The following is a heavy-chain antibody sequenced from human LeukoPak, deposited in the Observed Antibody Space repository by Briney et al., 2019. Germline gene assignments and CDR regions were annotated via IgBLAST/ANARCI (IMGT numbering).Heavy chain of an antibody. CDR1: GGSISSGGYY. CDR2: FYYSGRT. CDR3: ARDRASGSYYDY. V-gene: IGHV4-31*03. Sequence: SETLSLTCTVSGGSISSGGYYWSWIRQHPGKGLEWIGYFYYSGRTYYNPSLKSRVTISVDTSKNQFSLKLSSVTAADTAVYYCARDRASGSYYDYWGQGTLVTVSS. D-gene: IGHD1-26*01. J-gene: IGHJ4*02.